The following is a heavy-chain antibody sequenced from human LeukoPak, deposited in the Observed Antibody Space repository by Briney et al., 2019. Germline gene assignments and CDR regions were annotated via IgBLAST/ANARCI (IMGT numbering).Heavy chain of an antibody. CDR3: ARQLAVAGTRYYYYMDV. Sequence: SETLSLTCTVSGGSISSSSYYWSWIRQPPGKGLEWIGSIYYSGSTYYNPSLKSRVTISVDTSKNQFSLKLSSVTAADTAVYYCARQLAVAGTRYYYYMDVWGKGTTVTVSS. D-gene: IGHD6-19*01. CDR2: IYYSGST. J-gene: IGHJ6*03. V-gene: IGHV4-39*01. CDR1: GGSISSSSYY.